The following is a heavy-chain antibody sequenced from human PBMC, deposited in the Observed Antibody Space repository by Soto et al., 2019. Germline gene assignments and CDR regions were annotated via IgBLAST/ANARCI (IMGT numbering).Heavy chain of an antibody. CDR3: ARDINWSFDY. CDR1: GGSISSYY. J-gene: IGHJ4*02. D-gene: IGHD1-1*01. V-gene: IGHV4-59*01. CDR2: IYYSGST. Sequence: TSETLSLTCTVSGGSISSYYWSWIRQPPGKGLEWIGYIYYSGSTNYNPSLKSRVTISVDTSKNQFSLNLSSVTAADTAVYYCARDINWSFDYWGQGALVTVSS.